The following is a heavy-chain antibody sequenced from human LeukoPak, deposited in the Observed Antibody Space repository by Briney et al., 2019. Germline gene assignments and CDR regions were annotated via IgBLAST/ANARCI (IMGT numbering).Heavy chain of an antibody. CDR1: GYTFTSYY. D-gene: IGHD6-13*01. CDR3: ARDSVTLIAAAGTLDY. CDR2: INPSGGST. Sequence: GASVKVSCKASGYTFTSYYMHWVRQAPGQGLEWMGIINPSGGSTSYAQKFQGRVTMTRDTSTSTVYMELSSLRSEDTAVYYCARDSVTLIAAAGTLDYWGQGTLVTVSS. V-gene: IGHV1-46*01. J-gene: IGHJ4*02.